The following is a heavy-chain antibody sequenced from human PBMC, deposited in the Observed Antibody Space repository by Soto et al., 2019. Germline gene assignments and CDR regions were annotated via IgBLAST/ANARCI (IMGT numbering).Heavy chain of an antibody. Sequence: GGSLRLSCAASGFTFSSYGMHWVRQAPGKGLEWVAVISYDGSNKYYADSVKGRFTISRDNSKNTLYLRMNSLRAEDTAVYYCAKVVVAATQVSWFDPWGQGTLVTVSS. V-gene: IGHV3-30*18. J-gene: IGHJ5*02. CDR2: ISYDGSNK. D-gene: IGHD2-15*01. CDR3: AKVVVAATQVSWFDP. CDR1: GFTFSSYG.